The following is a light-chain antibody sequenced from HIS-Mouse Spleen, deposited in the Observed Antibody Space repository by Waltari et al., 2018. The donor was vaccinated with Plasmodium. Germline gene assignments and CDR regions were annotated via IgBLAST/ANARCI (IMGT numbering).Light chain of an antibody. V-gene: IGKV1-13*02. J-gene: IGKJ5*01. CDR1: QGISSA. CDR3: QQFNSYPQGT. Sequence: AIQFTQSPSSLSASAGDRVTITCRASQGISSALAWYQQKPGKAPNLLIYDASSLESGVPSRFSGSGSGTDFTLTISSLQPEDFATYYCQQFNSYPQGTFGQGTRLEIK. CDR2: DAS.